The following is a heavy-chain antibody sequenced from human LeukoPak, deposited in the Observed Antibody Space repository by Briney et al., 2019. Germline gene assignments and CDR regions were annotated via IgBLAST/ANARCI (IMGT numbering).Heavy chain of an antibody. J-gene: IGHJ3*02. V-gene: IGHV3-30*02. CDR1: GFTFSSYG. CDR3: AREAEAFDI. CDR2: IRYDGGNK. Sequence: GGSLRLSCAASGFTFSSYGMHWVRQAPGKGLEWVAFIRYDGGNKYYADSVKGRFTISRDNSKNTLYLQMNSLRAEDTAVYYCAREAEAFDIWGQGTMVTVSS.